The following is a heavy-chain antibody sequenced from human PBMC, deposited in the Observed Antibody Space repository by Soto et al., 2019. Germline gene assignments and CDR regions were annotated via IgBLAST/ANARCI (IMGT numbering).Heavy chain of an antibody. CDR3: ARSRQFYRGSGSPRWGMDV. D-gene: IGHD3-22*01. Sequence: SETLSLTCTVSGGSISSGGYYWSWIRQHPGKGLEWIGYIYYSGSTYYNPSLKSRVTISVDTSKNQFSLKLSSVTAADTAVYYCARSRQFYRGSGSPRWGMDVWGQGTTVTVS. CDR2: IYYSGST. CDR1: GGSISSGGYY. V-gene: IGHV4-31*03. J-gene: IGHJ6*02.